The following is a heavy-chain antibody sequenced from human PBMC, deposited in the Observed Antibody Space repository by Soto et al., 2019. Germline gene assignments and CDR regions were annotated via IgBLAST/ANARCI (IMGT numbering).Heavy chain of an antibody. Sequence: QVQLMQSGAEVKKPGASVKVSCKASGYTFTSYNVHWVRQAPGQGLEWMGIIYASGGSTTYAQNFQGRLTVTRHTSTSTVYMELSSLRSDDTAVYYCFRGGFPDYGKEGRYWGQGTLVTVSS. CDR1: GYTFTSYN. CDR3: FRGGFPDYGKEGRY. J-gene: IGHJ4*02. D-gene: IGHD4-17*01. CDR2: IYASGGST. V-gene: IGHV1-46*01.